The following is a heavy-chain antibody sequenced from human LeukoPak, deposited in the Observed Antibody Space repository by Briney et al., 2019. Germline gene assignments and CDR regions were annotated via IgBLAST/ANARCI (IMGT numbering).Heavy chain of an antibody. CDR3: ARGTGTTVLYYYYGMDV. CDR2: INHSGST. J-gene: IGHJ6*04. CDR1: GGSFSGYY. V-gene: IGHV4-34*01. D-gene: IGHD1-1*01. Sequence: SETLSLTCAVYGGSFSGYYWSWIRQPPGRGLEWIGEINHSGSTNYNLSLKSRVTISVDTSKNQFSLKLSSVTAADTAVYYCARGTGTTVLYYYYGMDVWGKGTTVTVSS.